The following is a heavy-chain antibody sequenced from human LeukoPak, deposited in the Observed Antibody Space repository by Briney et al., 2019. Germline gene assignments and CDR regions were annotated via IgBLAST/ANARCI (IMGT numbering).Heavy chain of an antibody. D-gene: IGHD2/OR15-2a*01. CDR3: ARARNVMVIGDV. J-gene: IGHJ6*04. V-gene: IGHV1-18*01. Sequence: GASLKVSCKASGYTFTNFGITRVRQAPGQGLEWMGWISAHSGDTNYAQKLQDRVTMTTDTSSNTAYLELRSLRSDDSAVYYCARARNVMVIGDVWGKGTTVIVSS. CDR2: ISAHSGDT. CDR1: GYTFTNFG.